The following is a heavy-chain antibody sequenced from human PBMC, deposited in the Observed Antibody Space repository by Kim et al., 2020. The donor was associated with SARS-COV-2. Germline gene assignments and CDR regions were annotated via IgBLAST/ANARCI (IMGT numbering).Heavy chain of an antibody. CDR3: ARDTIGYSSGWYHGD. D-gene: IGHD6-19*01. Sequence: SETLSLTCTVSGGSVSSGSYYWSWIRQPPGKGLEWIGYIYYSGSTNYNPSLKSRVTISVDTSKNQFSLKLSSVTAADTAVYYCARDTIGYSSGWYHGDWGQGTLVTVSS. CDR2: IYYSGST. V-gene: IGHV4-61*01. J-gene: IGHJ4*02. CDR1: GGSVSSGSYY.